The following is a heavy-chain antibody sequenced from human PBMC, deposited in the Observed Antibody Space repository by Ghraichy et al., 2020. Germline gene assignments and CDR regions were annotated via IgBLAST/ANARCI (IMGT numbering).Heavy chain of an antibody. CDR1: GFTFTSSA. CDR3: AADYEDCSSTSCYTVDYYYGMDV. D-gene: IGHD2-2*02. Sequence: SVKVSRKASGFTFTSSAMQWVRQARGQRLEWIGWIVVGSGNTNYAQKFQERVTITRDMSTSTAYMELSSLRSEDTAVYYCAADYEDCSSTSCYTVDYYYGMDVWGQGTTVTVSS. J-gene: IGHJ6*02. CDR2: IVVGSGNT. V-gene: IGHV1-58*02.